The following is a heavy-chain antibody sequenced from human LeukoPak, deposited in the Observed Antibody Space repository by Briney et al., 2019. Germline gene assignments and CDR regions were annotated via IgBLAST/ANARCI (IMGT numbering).Heavy chain of an antibody. CDR2: IYSSGTT. Sequence: PSETLSLTCTVSGGSINNYYWSWIRQPAGKGLEWIGRIYSSGTTNYNPSLNSRVTMSVDTSKNQFSLKLSSVTAADTAVYYCARGSSGWYSIDYWGQGTPVTVSS. CDR1: GGSINNYY. CDR3: ARGSSGWYSIDY. D-gene: IGHD6-19*01. J-gene: IGHJ4*02. V-gene: IGHV4-4*07.